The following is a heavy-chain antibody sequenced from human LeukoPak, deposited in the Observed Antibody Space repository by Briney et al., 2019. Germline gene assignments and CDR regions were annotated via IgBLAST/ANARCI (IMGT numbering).Heavy chain of an antibody. D-gene: IGHD2-21*01. V-gene: IGHV3-33*01. CDR2: IWYDGSNK. Sequence: PGGSLRLSCAASGFTFSSYGMHWVRQAPGKGLEWVAVIWYDGSNKYYADSVKGRFTISRDNSKNTLYLQMNGLRAEDTAVYYCARDYCGGDCYSFDPWGQGTLVTVSS. CDR1: GFTFSSYG. J-gene: IGHJ5*02. CDR3: ARDYCGGDCYSFDP.